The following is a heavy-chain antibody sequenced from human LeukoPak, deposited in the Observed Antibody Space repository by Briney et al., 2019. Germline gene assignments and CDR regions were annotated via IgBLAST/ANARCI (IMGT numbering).Heavy chain of an antibody. CDR1: GYSISSGYY. CDR2: IYHSGST. J-gene: IGHJ6*03. CDR3: ARGPGDLLGYYYMDV. D-gene: IGHD3-16*01. Sequence: PSETLSLTCTVSGYSISSGYYWGWIRQPPGKGLEWIGSIYHSGSTYYNPSLKSRVTISVDTSKNQFSLKLSSVTAADTAVYYCARGPGDLLGYYYMDVWGKGTTVTVSS. V-gene: IGHV4-38-2*02.